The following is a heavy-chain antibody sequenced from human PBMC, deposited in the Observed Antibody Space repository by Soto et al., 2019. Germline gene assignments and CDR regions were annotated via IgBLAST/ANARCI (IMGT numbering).Heavy chain of an antibody. CDR3: AKAYSNGWYDH. D-gene: IGHD6-19*01. V-gene: IGHV3-23*01. J-gene: IGHJ5*02. Sequence: EVPLLESGGGLVQPGGSLRLSCAASGFTFSSYAMNWVHQAPGKGLEWVSGLSGSGSSTYYAAPAKGRFTISRDNSKNILYLQVNNLRAEDTAVYYCAKAYSNGWYDHWGQGTLVTVSS. CDR1: GFTFSSYA. CDR2: LSGSGSST.